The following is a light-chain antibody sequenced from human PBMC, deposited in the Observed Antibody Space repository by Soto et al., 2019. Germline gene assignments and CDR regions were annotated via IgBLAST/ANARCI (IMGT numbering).Light chain of an antibody. V-gene: IGKV1-39*01. CDR1: QSINSY. CDR3: PQSNSCPYT. CDR2: GAS. J-gene: IGKJ2*01. Sequence: DIQMTQSPSSLSASVGDRVTITCRASQSINSYLNWYQQKPGKAPKLLIYGASSLQSGVRSRFSGSGSGTDFTLTMSSLQPEDFATYYCPQSNSCPYTFGQGTKLEIK.